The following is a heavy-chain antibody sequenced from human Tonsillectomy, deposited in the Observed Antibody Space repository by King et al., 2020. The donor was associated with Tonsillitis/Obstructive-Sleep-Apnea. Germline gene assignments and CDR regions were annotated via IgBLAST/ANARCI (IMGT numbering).Heavy chain of an antibody. Sequence: QLQESGPGLVKPSQTLSLTCTVSGGSISSGGYYWSWIRQHPGKGLEWIGYIYYSGSTYYNPSLKSRVTISVDTSKNQFSLKLSSVTAADSAVYYCARVSCSGGSCLDYWGQGTLVTVSS. CDR1: GGSISSGGYY. J-gene: IGHJ4*02. V-gene: IGHV4-31*03. CDR3: ARVSCSGGSCLDY. D-gene: IGHD2-15*01. CDR2: IYYSGST.